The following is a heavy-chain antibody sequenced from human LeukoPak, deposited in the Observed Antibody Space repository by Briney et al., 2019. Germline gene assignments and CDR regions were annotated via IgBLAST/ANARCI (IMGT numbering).Heavy chain of an antibody. CDR1: GFTFSSYA. Sequence: PGGSLRLSCAASGFTFSSYAMHWVRQAPGKGLEWVAVISYDGSNKYNADSVKGRFTISRDNSKNTLYLQMNSLRAEDTAVYYCAREYPTYYFDYWGQGTLVTVSS. CDR3: AREYPTYYFDY. J-gene: IGHJ4*02. D-gene: IGHD2-2*02. V-gene: IGHV3-30-3*01. CDR2: ISYDGSNK.